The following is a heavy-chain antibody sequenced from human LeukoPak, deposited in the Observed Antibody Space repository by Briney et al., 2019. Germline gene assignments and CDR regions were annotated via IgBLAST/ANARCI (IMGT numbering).Heavy chain of an antibody. Sequence: SETLSLTCTVSGDSISSSSYYWGWIRQPPGKGLEWIGSIYYSGSTYYNPSLKSRVTISVNTSKNQFSLRLSSVTAADTAVYYCAREGLVGATTWFDPWGQGTLVTVSS. CDR1: GDSISSSSYY. J-gene: IGHJ5*02. D-gene: IGHD1-26*01. CDR3: AREGLVGATTWFDP. CDR2: IYYSGST. V-gene: IGHV4-39*01.